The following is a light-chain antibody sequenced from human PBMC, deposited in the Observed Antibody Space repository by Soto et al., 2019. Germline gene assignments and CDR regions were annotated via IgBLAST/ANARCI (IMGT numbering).Light chain of an antibody. Sequence: DIQMTQSPSSLSASIGDRVTITCRASQTISSYLNWYQQKPGKAPKLLIYAASSLQSGVPSRFSGSGSGTDFTLTISSLQPEDFATYYCQQGYSTPLTFGGGTMVDIK. CDR1: QTISSY. J-gene: IGKJ4*01. CDR3: QQGYSTPLT. CDR2: AAS. V-gene: IGKV1-39*01.